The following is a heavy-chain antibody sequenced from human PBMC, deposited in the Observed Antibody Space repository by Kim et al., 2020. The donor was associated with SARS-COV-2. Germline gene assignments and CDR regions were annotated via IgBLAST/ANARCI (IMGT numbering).Heavy chain of an antibody. D-gene: IGHD3-10*01. J-gene: IGHJ5*02. CDR3: ARDSGLSGSILVP. V-gene: IGHV3-30*03. Sequence: SYADSVRGRLTHSRDNYKDALYLQMNRLTPEETALYYCARDSGLSGSILVPWGQGTQVTVSS.